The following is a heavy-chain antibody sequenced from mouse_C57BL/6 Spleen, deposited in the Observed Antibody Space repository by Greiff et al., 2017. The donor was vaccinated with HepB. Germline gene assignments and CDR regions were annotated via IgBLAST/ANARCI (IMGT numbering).Heavy chain of an antibody. J-gene: IGHJ2*01. CDR3: TAFITTVVAADY. V-gene: IGHV6-3*01. Sequence: EVKLMESGGGLVQPGGSMKLSCVASGFTFSNYWMNWVRQSPEKGLEWVAQIRLKSDNYATHYAESVKGRFTISRDDSKSSVYLQMNNLRAEDTGMYYCTAFITTVVAADYWGQGTTLTVSS. CDR2: IRLKSDNYAT. CDR1: GFTFSNYW. D-gene: IGHD1-1*01.